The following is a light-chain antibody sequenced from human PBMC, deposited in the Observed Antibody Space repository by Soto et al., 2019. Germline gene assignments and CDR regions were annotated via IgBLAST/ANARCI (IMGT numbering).Light chain of an antibody. Sequence: QCVLTQPPSASGAAGQAVTISCTGTSSDVGGYNCVSWYQQHPGKAPKLMIYEVSKRPSGVPDRFSGSKSGNTASLTVSGLQAEDEADYYCSSYAGSNNLVFGTGTKVTVL. J-gene: IGLJ1*01. CDR3: SSYAGSNNLV. CDR2: EVS. V-gene: IGLV2-8*01. CDR1: SSDVGGYNC.